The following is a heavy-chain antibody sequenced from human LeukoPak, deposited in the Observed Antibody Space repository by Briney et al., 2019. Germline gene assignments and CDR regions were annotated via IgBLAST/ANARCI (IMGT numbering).Heavy chain of an antibody. CDR2: IIPIFGTA. CDR1: GGTFSSYA. Sequence: SVKVSCKASGGTFSSYAISWVRRAPGQGLEWMGGIIPIFGTANYAQKFQGRVTITADESTSTAYMELSSLRSEDTAVYYCARVRVLGDPNGGTQGAGFGYLFYGMDVWGQGTKVTGSS. J-gene: IGHJ6*02. CDR3: ARVRVLGDPNGGTQGAGFGYLFYGMDV. V-gene: IGHV1-69*13. D-gene: IGHD3-10*01.